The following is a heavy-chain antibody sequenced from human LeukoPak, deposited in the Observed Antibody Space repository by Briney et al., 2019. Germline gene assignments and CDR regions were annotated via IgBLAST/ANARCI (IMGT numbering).Heavy chain of an antibody. D-gene: IGHD3-16*02. CDR3: AKDRDYDYVWGSYRYSLGY. CDR1: GFTFSKYG. Sequence: PGGSLRLSCAASGFTFSKYGMHWVRQAPGKGLEWVTFIQYDGSNKYYADSVRGRFTISRDNSKNTLYLQMNSLRAEDTAVYYCAKDRDYDYVWGSYRYSLGYWGQGTLVTVSS. CDR2: IQYDGSNK. J-gene: IGHJ4*02. V-gene: IGHV3-30*02.